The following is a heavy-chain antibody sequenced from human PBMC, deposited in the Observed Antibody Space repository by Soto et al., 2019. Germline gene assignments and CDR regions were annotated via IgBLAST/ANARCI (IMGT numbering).Heavy chain of an antibody. D-gene: IGHD3-22*01. J-gene: IGHJ5*02. Sequence: QLVQSGPEVKQPGASVTVSCKTSGDTFTNFGLSWVRQAPGQGLEWMGWIAAYNSNKNYAQKFQGRLTLTTDTSPSSAYRAVKSLAYDDTAVYYCGMLQRVVVNWFVPWGQGTLVTVS. V-gene: IGHV1-18*01. CDR3: GMLQRVVVNWFVP. CDR2: IAAYNSNK. CDR1: GDTFTNFG.